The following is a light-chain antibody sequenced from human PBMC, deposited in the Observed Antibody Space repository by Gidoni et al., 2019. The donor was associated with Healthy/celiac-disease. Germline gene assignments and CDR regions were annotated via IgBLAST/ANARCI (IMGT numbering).Light chain of an antibody. V-gene: IGKV3-20*01. J-gene: IGKJ1*01. CDR2: GAS. Sequence: DIVLTQSPGTLSLSPGERATLSCRASQSVSSSYLAWYQQKPGQAPRLLIYGASSRATGIPDRFSGSGSGTDFTLTISRLEPEDFAVYYCQQYGSSPPTFGQXTKVEIK. CDR1: QSVSSSY. CDR3: QQYGSSPPT.